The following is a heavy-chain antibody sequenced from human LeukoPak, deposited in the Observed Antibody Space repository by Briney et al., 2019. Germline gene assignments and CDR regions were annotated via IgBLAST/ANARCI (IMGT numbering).Heavy chain of an antibody. J-gene: IGHJ3*02. CDR2: INWNGGST. CDR3: ARADYDSSGYPDAFDI. D-gene: IGHD3-22*01. CDR1: GFTFDDYG. V-gene: IGHV3-20*04. Sequence: GGSLRLSCAASGFTFDDYGMSWVRQAPGKGLEWVSGINWNGGSTGYADSVKGRFTISRDNAKNSLYLQMNSLRAEDTAVYYCARADYDSSGYPDAFDIWGQGTMVTVSS.